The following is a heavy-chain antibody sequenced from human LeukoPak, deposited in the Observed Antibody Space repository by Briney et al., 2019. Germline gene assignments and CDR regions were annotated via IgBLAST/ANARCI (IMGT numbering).Heavy chain of an antibody. CDR3: ARGDYGDFFWFDP. J-gene: IGHJ5*02. CDR2: IKQDGSEK. CDR1: GFTFSSYW. V-gene: IGHV3-7*01. Sequence: GGSLRLSCAASGFTFSSYWMSWVHQAPGKGLEWVANIKQDGSEKYYVDSVKGRFTISRDNAKNSLYLQMNSLRAEDTAVYYCARGDYGDFFWFDPWGQGTLVTVSS. D-gene: IGHD4-17*01.